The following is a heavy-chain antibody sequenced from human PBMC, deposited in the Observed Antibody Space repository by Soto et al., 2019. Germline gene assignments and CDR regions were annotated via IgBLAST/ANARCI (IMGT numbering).Heavy chain of an antibody. CDR3: DREASGAFFDF. Sequence: SETLSLTCAVSGGSIISGGYSWSWIRQPPGKGPEWIGYIYSGTTHYNPSLESRVTIAMDRSKNQVSLSLKSVTAADTAVYYCDREASGAFFDFWGPGAMVTVYS. J-gene: IGHJ4*02. V-gene: IGHV4-30-2*01. D-gene: IGHD2-15*01. CDR1: GGSIISGGYS. CDR2: IYSGTT.